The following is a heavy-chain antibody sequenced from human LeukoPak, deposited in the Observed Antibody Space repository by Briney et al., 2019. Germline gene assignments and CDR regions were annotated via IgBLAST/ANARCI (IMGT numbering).Heavy chain of an antibody. CDR3: AHGGGSYGDV. D-gene: IGHD1-26*01. CDR2: NDPNGGGT. V-gene: IGHV1-2*06. J-gene: IGHJ3*01. CDR1: GYTFTGSY. Sequence: ASVKVSCKDSGYTFTGSYMHWVREAPGQGLEWMGRNDPNGGGTHYAQKFQARVTMARDTSISTSYMELTELRSDDTAVYYCAHGGGSYGDVWGQGTMVTVSS.